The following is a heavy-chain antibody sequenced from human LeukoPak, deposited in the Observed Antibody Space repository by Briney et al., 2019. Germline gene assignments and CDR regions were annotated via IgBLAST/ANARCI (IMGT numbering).Heavy chain of an antibody. Sequence: ASVKVSCKASGYTFTDYDLHWVRQAPGEGLGWMGWINPKSGETKYAQKFQGRVTMTRDTSINTVYMELSRLRSDDTAVYYCARGYYYDRSGYYLLNFDYWGQGILVTVSS. J-gene: IGHJ4*02. V-gene: IGHV1-2*02. CDR2: INPKSGET. CDR3: ARGYYYDRSGYYLLNFDY. CDR1: GYTFTDYD. D-gene: IGHD3-22*01.